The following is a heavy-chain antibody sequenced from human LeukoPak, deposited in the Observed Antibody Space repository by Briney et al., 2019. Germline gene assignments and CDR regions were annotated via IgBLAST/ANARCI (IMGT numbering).Heavy chain of an antibody. CDR1: GYTFTGYY. CDR2: INPNSGGT. V-gene: IGHV1-2*02. D-gene: IGHD4-17*01. J-gene: IGHJ4*02. CDR3: ARGDNRYGDYVFYYFDY. Sequence: ASVKVSCKASGYTFTGYYMHWVRQAPGQGLEWMGWINPNSGGTNYAQKFQGRVTMTRDTSISTDYMELSRLRSDDTAVYYCARGDNRYGDYVFYYFDYWGQGTLVTVSS.